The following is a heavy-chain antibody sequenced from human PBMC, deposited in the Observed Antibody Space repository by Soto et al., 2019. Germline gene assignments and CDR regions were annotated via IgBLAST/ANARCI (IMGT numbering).Heavy chain of an antibody. CDR2: IIPVLGVG. CDR3: AREAGYTYGYAFDY. CDR1: GGPLGNHA. D-gene: IGHD5-18*01. V-gene: IGHV1-69*10. Sequence: SVNVSCKASGGPLGNHAISWVRQSRGQGLEWLGGIIPVLGVGDNAQKFQGRVTITADASTRTAYLELSSLRSHDTALYYCAREAGYTYGYAFDYCGPGTLVTVYS. J-gene: IGHJ4*02.